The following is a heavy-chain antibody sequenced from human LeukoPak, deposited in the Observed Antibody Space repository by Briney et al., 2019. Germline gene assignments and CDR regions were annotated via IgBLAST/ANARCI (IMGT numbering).Heavy chain of an antibody. V-gene: IGHV3-33*08. D-gene: IGHD6-19*01. CDR3: AREGIAVAGTTYYYYYGMDV. CDR1: GFIFSSYS. CDR2: IWYDGSNK. J-gene: IGHJ6*02. Sequence: GSLRLSCAASGFIFSSYSMNWVRQAPGKGLEWVAVIWYDGSNKYYADSVKGRFTISRDNSKNTLYLQMNSLRAEDTAVYYCAREGIAVAGTTYYYYYGMDVWGQGTTVTVSS.